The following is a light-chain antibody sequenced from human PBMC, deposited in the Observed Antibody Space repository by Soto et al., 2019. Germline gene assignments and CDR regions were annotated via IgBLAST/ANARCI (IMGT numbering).Light chain of an antibody. Sequence: ETVLTQSPATVSLSPGDRATLPCRASQSISSYLAWYQQKPGQAPRLLIYGASSRATGIPDRFSGSGSGTDFTLTISRLEPEDFAVYYCQQYGSSSTFGQGTRLEIK. V-gene: IGKV3-20*01. CDR3: QQYGSSST. CDR1: QSISSY. CDR2: GAS. J-gene: IGKJ5*01.